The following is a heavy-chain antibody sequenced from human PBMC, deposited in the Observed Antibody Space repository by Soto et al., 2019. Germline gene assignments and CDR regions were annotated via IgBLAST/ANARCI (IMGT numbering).Heavy chain of an antibody. V-gene: IGHV3-30*18. J-gene: IGHJ4*02. D-gene: IGHD1-26*01. CDR1: GFTFSSYG. CDR2: ISYDGSNK. Sequence: GGSLRLSCAASGFTFSSYGMHWGRQAPGKGLEWVAVISYDGSNKYYADSVKGRFTISRDNSKNTLYLQMNSLRAEDTAVYYCAKSRRELPGGRWSPLGYWGQGTLVTVSS. CDR3: AKSRRELPGGRWSPLGY.